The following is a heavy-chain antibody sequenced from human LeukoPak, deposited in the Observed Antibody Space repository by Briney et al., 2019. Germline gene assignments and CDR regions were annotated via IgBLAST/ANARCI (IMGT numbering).Heavy chain of an antibody. CDR2: ISYDGSTK. CDR1: GFTFSSYW. Sequence: GGSLRLSCAASGFTFSSYWMSWVRQAPGKGLEWVAVISYDGSTKYYADSVKGRFTISRDNSKNTLYLQMNSLRAEDTAVYYCAKGHCSSTSCYLPDYFDYWGQGTLVTVSS. V-gene: IGHV3-30*18. J-gene: IGHJ4*02. CDR3: AKGHCSSTSCYLPDYFDY. D-gene: IGHD2-2*01.